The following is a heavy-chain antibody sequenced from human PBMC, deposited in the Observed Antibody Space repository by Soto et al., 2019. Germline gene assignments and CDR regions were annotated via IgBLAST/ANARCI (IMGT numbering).Heavy chain of an antibody. CDR3: ARHRPYYYDSSGKDGFDY. CDR1: CGLISPGANF. J-gene: IGHJ4*02. Sequence: SQTLPLTWSVSCGLISPGANFLGWLLLHQGKGLEWIGSIYYSGSTYYNPSLKSRVTISVDTSKNQFSLKLSSVTAADTAVYYCARHRPYYYDSSGKDGFDYWGQGTLVTVS. V-gene: IGHV4-39*01. D-gene: IGHD3-22*01. CDR2: IYYSGST.